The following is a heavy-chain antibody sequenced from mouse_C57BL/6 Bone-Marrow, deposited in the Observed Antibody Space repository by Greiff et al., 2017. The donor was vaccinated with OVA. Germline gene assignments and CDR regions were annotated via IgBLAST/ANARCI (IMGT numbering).Heavy chain of an antibody. J-gene: IGHJ1*03. CDR1: GYTFTDYY. CDR2: INPYNGGT. CDR3: AREITTVERYFDV. V-gene: IGHV1-19*01. Sequence: EVKLQESGPVLVKPGASVKMSCKASGYTFTDYYMNWVKQSHGKSLEWIGVINPYNGGTSYNQKFKGKATLTVDKSSSTAYMELNSLTSEDSAVYYCAREITTVERYFDVWGTGTTVTVSS. D-gene: IGHD1-1*01.